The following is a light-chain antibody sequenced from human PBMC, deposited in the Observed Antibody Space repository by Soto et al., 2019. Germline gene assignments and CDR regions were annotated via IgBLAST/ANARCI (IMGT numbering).Light chain of an antibody. CDR1: SSNIGAGYD. Sequence: QSVLTQAPSVSGAPGQRVTISCTGSSSNIGAGYDVHWYQQLPGTAPKPLIYGNSNRPSGVPDRFSGSKSGTSASLAITGLQAEDEADYYCQSYDSSISGSVFGTGTKVTVL. J-gene: IGLJ1*01. CDR3: QSYDSSISGSV. V-gene: IGLV1-40*01. CDR2: GNS.